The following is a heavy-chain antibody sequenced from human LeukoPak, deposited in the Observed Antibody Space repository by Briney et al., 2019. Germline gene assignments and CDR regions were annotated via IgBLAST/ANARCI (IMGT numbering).Heavy chain of an antibody. J-gene: IGHJ4*02. CDR2: IKQDGSEK. Sequence: GGSLRLSCAASGFTFSSYWMSSVRQAPGKGLEWVANIKQDGSEKYYVDSVKGRFTISRDSAKNSLYLQMNSLRAEDTAVYYCARVMITFGGVIVLFDYWGQGTLVTVSS. CDR1: GFTFSSYW. CDR3: ARVMITFGGVIVLFDY. D-gene: IGHD3-16*02. V-gene: IGHV3-7*01.